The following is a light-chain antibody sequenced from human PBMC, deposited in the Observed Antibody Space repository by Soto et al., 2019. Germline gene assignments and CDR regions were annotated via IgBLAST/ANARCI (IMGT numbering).Light chain of an antibody. Sequence: QSALTQPASVSGSPGQSITISCTGTSSDVGAYNFVSWYQQHPGKVPKLMIFDVSSRPSGVSDRFSGSKSGNTASLTISGLHAEDGGDYYCSSSTSSSTHVFGSGTKLTVL. CDR2: DVS. CDR3: SSSTSSSTHV. CDR1: SSDVGAYNF. J-gene: IGLJ6*01. V-gene: IGLV2-14*03.